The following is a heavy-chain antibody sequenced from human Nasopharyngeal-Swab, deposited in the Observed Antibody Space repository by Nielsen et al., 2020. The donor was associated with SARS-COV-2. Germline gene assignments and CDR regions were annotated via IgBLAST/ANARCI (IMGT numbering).Heavy chain of an antibody. CDR3: ARDFGEAGIFHY. V-gene: IGHV3-53*01. D-gene: IGHD3-16*01. CDR2: ISRDDTT. J-gene: IGHJ4*02. Sequence: GESLKISCTGSGFTVSSGYMSWVRLAPGKGLEWVSYISRDDTTDYADSVKGRFTISRDNTKNTLYLQMISLRAEDTAVYYCARDFGEAGIFHYWGQGTLVTVSS. CDR1: GFTVSSGY.